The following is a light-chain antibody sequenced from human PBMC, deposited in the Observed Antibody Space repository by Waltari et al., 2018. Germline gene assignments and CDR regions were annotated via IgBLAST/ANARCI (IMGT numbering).Light chain of an antibody. J-gene: IGLJ2*01. CDR3: QAWDSSTGVV. CDR1: KLGDKY. V-gene: IGLV3-1*01. CDR2: QDS. Sequence: SYELTQPPSVSVSPGQTASITCSGDKLGDKYACWYQQKPGQSPVLVIYQDSKRASGIPGRFSGSNSGNTATLTISGTQAMDEADYYCQAWDSSTGVVFGGGTKLTVL.